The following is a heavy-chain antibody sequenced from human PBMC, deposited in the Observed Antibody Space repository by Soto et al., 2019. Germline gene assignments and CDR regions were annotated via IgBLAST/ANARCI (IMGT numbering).Heavy chain of an antibody. Sequence: ASVKVSCKASGYTFTSYAMHWVRQAPGQRLEWMGWINAGNGNTKYSQKFQGRVTITRDTSASTAYMELSSLRSEDTAVYYCARVPVRGYCSGGSCYAGYYYDIYVWAKGTTVTVSS. CDR2: INAGNGNT. CDR3: ARVPVRGYCSGGSCYAGYYYDIYV. D-gene: IGHD2-15*01. CDR1: GYTFTSYA. J-gene: IGHJ6*03. V-gene: IGHV1-3*01.